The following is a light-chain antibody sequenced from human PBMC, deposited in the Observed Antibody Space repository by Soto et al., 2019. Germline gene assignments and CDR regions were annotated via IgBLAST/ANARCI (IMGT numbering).Light chain of an antibody. V-gene: IGKV2-30*01. CDR1: QSLLYGDGHTY. Sequence: DVVMTQSPLSLPVTLGQPASISCRSSQSLLYGDGHTYLNWFQQRPGQSPRRLIYEVSNRDSGVPDRFSGSGSDTDFTLKISRVEAEDVGVYYCMQGTHWPYTFGQGTKLDIK. CDR2: EVS. J-gene: IGKJ2*01. CDR3: MQGTHWPYT.